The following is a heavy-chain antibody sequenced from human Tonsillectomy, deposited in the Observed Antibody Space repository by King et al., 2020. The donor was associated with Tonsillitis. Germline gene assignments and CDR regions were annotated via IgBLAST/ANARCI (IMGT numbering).Heavy chain of an antibody. CDR3: AREGGTYYDFWSGKPNWFDP. D-gene: IGHD3-3*01. V-gene: IGHV4-4*07. J-gene: IGHJ5*02. Sequence: QLQESGPGLVKPSETLSLTCTVSVGSISSYYWSWIRQPAGKGLEWIGRIYTSGSTHYNPSLKSRVPMSVDTSKNQFSLKLSSVTAADTAVYYCAREGGTYYDFWSGKPNWFDPWGQGTLVTVSS. CDR2: IYTSGST. CDR1: VGSISSYY.